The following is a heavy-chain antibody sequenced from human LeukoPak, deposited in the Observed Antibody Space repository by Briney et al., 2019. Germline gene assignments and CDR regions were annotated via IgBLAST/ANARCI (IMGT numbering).Heavy chain of an antibody. J-gene: IGHJ6*03. V-gene: IGHV4-34*01. CDR2: INHSGST. Sequence: SETLSLTCAVYGGSFSDYYWSWIRQPPGKGLEWIGEINHSGSTNYNPSLRSRVTISVDTSKNQFSLKLSSVTAADTALYYCAREEISDDFWSDYPPVGYMDVWGKGTPVTVSS. CDR3: AREEISDDFWSDYPPVGYMDV. CDR1: GGSFSDYY. D-gene: IGHD3-3*01.